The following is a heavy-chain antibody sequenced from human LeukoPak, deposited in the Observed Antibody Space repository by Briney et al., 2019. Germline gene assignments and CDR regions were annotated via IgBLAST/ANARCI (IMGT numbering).Heavy chain of an antibody. CDR1: GFTFSNYG. D-gene: IGHD3-10*01. CDR3: ARDKGLLWFGELLQPHWDYGMDV. Sequence: GRSLRLSCAASGFTFSNYGMHWVRQAPGKGLEWVAVISYDGSNKYYADSVKGRFTISRDNSKNTLYLQMDSLRAEDTAVYYCARDKGLLWFGELLQPHWDYGMDVWGKGTTVTVSS. J-gene: IGHJ6*04. V-gene: IGHV3-30*03. CDR2: ISYDGSNK.